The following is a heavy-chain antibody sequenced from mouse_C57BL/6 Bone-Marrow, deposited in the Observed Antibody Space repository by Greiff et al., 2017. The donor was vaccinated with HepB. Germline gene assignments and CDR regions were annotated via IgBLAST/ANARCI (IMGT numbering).Heavy chain of an antibody. J-gene: IGHJ4*01. CDR2: INPNNGGA. Sequence: EVQLQQSGPELVKPGASVKIPCKASGYTFTDYNMDWVKQSHGKSLEWIGDINPNNGGAIYNQKFKGKAKLTVNKSSTTAYMVLRSLTSEDTAVYYCSRGTWADYAMDYWGQGTSVTVSS. V-gene: IGHV1-18*01. D-gene: IGHD3-3*01. CDR1: GYTFTDYN. CDR3: SRGTWADYAMDY.